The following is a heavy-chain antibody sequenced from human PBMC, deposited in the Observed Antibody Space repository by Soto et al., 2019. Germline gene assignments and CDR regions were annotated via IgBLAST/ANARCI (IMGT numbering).Heavy chain of an antibody. J-gene: IGHJ3*02. CDR2: IKQDGSEK. CDR3: ARASVTTSPDAFDI. Sequence: EVQLVESGGGLVQPGGSLRLSCAASGFTFSSYWMSWVRQAPGKGLEWVANIKQDGSEKYYVDSVKGRFTISRDNAKNSLYLQMNNLRAEDTAVYYCARASVTTSPDAFDIWGQGTMVTVSS. V-gene: IGHV3-7*01. D-gene: IGHD4-17*01. CDR1: GFTFSSYW.